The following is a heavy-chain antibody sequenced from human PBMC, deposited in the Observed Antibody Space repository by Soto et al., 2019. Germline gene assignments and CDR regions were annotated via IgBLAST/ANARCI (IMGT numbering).Heavy chain of an antibody. J-gene: IGHJ6*02. D-gene: IGHD3-10*01. Sequence: GASVKVSCKASGYTFTGYYMHWVRQAPGQGLEWMGWINPNSGGTNHAQKFQGWVTMTRDTSISTAYMELSRLRSDDTAVYYCARDFAGSGSSYGMDVWGQGTTVTVSS. CDR1: GYTFTGYY. CDR3: ARDFAGSGSSYGMDV. CDR2: INPNSGGT. V-gene: IGHV1-2*04.